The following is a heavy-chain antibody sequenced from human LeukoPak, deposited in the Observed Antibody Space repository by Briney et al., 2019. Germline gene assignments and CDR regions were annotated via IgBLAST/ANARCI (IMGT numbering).Heavy chain of an antibody. CDR2: IYSDGNT. CDR1: GGSFSGYY. D-gene: IGHD1-26*01. Sequence: ETLSLTCAVYGGSFSGYYWSWIRQPPGKGLEWVSVIYSDGNTYYADSVKGRFTISRDNSKNTLYLQMNSLRAEDTAVYYCARDFSGRGDAFDIWGQGTMVTVSS. CDR3: ARDFSGRGDAFDI. V-gene: IGHV3-53*01. J-gene: IGHJ3*02.